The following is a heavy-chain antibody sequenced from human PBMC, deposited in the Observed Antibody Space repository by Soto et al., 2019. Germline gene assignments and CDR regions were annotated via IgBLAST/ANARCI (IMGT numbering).Heavy chain of an antibody. CDR1: GFTLSSYA. Sequence: PGGSLRLSCAASGFTLSSYAMSWVRQAPGKGLEWVSTFSGTGGYTYYADSVKGRFTISRDDSKNTLFLHMNSLRAADTAVYYWARGQRALITYGPFDPWGQGTPVTVSS. CDR3: ARGQRALITYGPFDP. CDR2: FSGTGGYT. J-gene: IGHJ5*02. V-gene: IGHV3-23*01. D-gene: IGHD4-17*01.